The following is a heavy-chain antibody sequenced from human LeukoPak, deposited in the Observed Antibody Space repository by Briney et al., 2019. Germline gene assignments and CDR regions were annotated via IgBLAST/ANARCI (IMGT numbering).Heavy chain of an antibody. CDR2: ISGSGGST. CDR3: ARSPGGGSYYGTGTGDFDY. J-gene: IGHJ4*02. Sequence: GGSLRLSCAASGFTFSSYAMSWVRQAPGKGLEWVSAISGSGGSTYYADSVKGRFTISRDNSKNTLYLQMNSLRAEDTAVYYCARSPGGGSYYGTGTGDFDYWGQRTLVTVSS. V-gene: IGHV3-23*01. CDR1: GFTFSSYA. D-gene: IGHD1-26*01.